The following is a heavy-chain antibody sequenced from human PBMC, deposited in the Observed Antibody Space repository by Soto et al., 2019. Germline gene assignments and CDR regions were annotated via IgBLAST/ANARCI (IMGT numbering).Heavy chain of an antibody. J-gene: IGHJ3*02. Sequence: ASVKVSCKASGYTFTSYGISWVRQAPGQGLEWMGWISAYNGNTNYAQKLQGRVTMTTDTSTSTAYMELRSLRSDDTAVYYCARVWGRRVIAAPTVADAFDIWGQGTMVTVSS. V-gene: IGHV1-18*01. CDR2: ISAYNGNT. CDR1: GYTFTSYG. D-gene: IGHD6-6*01. CDR3: ARVWGRRVIAAPTVADAFDI.